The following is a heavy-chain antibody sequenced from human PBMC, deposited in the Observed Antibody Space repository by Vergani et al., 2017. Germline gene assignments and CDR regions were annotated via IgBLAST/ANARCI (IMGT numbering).Heavy chain of an antibody. Sequence: QLQLQESGPGLVKPSETLSLTCTVSGGSISSSSYYWGWIRQPPGKGLEWIGSIYYSGSTYYNPSLKSRVTISVDTSKNQFSLKLSSVTAADTAVYYCARDSHDSSGWNYYMDVWGKGP. CDR2: IYYSGST. J-gene: IGHJ6*03. V-gene: IGHV4-39*07. CDR3: ARDSHDSSGWNYYMDV. CDR1: GGSISSSSYY. D-gene: IGHD3-22*01.